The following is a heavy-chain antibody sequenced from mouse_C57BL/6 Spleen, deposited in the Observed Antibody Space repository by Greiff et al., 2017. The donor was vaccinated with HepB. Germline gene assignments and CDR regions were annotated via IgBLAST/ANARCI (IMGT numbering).Heavy chain of an antibody. CDR3: TRGSYYYGSSYPYAMDY. Sequence: EVMLVESGEGLVKPGGSLKLSCAASGFTFSSYAMSWVRQTPEKRLEWVAYISSGGDYIYYADTVKGRFTISRDNARNTLYLQMSSLKSEDTAMYYCTRGSYYYGSSYPYAMDYWGQGTSVTVSS. V-gene: IGHV5-9-1*02. J-gene: IGHJ4*01. CDR1: GFTFSSYA. CDR2: ISSGGDYI. D-gene: IGHD1-1*01.